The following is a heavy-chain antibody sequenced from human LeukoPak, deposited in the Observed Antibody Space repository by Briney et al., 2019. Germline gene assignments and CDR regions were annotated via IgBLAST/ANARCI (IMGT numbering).Heavy chain of an antibody. CDR2: IYPGDSDT. CDR1: GYTFTSYW. D-gene: IGHD2-2*01. V-gene: IGHV5-51*01. J-gene: IGHJ4*02. CDR3: ARLPSRSCSSSSCYVVDY. Sequence: GESLKISCKSSGYTFTSYWIGWVRQMPGKGLEWMGIIYPGDSDTRYSPSLQGQVTISADKSISAAYLQWSSLQASDTAMYYCARLPSRSCSSSSCYVVDYWGQGTLVTVSS.